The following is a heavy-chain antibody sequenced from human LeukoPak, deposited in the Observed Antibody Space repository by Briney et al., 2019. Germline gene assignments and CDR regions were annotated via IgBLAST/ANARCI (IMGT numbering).Heavy chain of an antibody. J-gene: IGHJ4*02. Sequence: SETLSLTCTVSGGSVRSIHYYWGWLRQPPGKGLEWSVSINYSGSTYYNPSLKSRVTISVDTSKNQCSLKLSSVTAADTAVYYCARQTTVTSPFDYWGQGTLVTVSS. CDR3: ARQTTVTSPFDY. V-gene: IGHV4-39*01. CDR1: GGSVRSIHYY. D-gene: IGHD4-11*01. CDR2: INYSGST.